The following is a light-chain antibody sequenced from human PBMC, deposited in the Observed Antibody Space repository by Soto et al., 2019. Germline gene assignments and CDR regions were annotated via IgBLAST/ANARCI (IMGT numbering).Light chain of an antibody. Sequence: DIVLTQSPGTLSLSPGERATLSCRCSQSVSSSYLAWYQQKPGQAPRLLIYGASSRATGIPDRFSGSGSGTDFTLTISSLQSEDFAVYYCQQYDNWPPTLGQGTRLEIK. CDR3: QQYDNWPPT. J-gene: IGKJ5*01. CDR1: QSVSSSY. V-gene: IGKV3-20*01. CDR2: GAS.